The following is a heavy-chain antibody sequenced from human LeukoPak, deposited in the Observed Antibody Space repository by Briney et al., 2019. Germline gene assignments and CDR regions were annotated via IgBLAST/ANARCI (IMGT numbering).Heavy chain of an antibody. Sequence: SETLSLTCSVYGGSLSGYYWSWIRQPPGKGLEWIGEINHSGSTNYNPSLKSRVTISADTSKNQFSLKLDSVTAADTAVYYCANSALLGDPLTNGGRGTL. J-gene: IGHJ4*02. D-gene: IGHD1-26*01. CDR1: GGSLSGYY. CDR2: INHSGST. CDR3: ANSALLGDPLTN. V-gene: IGHV4-34*01.